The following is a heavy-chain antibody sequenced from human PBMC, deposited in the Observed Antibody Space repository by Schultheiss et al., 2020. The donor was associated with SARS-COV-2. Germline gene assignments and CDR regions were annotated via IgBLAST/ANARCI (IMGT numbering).Heavy chain of an antibody. J-gene: IGHJ6*02. CDR1: GFTFSSYS. Sequence: GESLKISCATSGFTFSSYSMNWVRQAPGKGLEWVAVIWYDGSNKYYADSVKGRFTISRDNSKNTLYLQMNSLRAEDTAVYYCAKVNERYIPAGPYYYGMDVWGQGTTVTVSS. CDR2: IWYDGSNK. V-gene: IGHV3-30*02. CDR3: AKVNERYIPAGPYYYGMDV. D-gene: IGHD2-2*01.